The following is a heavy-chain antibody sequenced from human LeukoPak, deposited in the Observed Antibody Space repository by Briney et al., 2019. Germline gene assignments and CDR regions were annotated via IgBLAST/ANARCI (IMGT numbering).Heavy chain of an antibody. J-gene: IGHJ4*02. V-gene: IGHV4-39*07. Sequence: ASETLSLTCTVSGGSISSSSYYWGWIRQPPGKGLEWIGSIYYSGSTYYNPSLKSRVTISVDTSKNQFSLKLSSVTAADTAVYYCARASGDYGEVFDYWGQGTLVTVSS. CDR3: ARASGDYGEVFDY. CDR2: IYYSGST. D-gene: IGHD4-17*01. CDR1: GGSISSSSYY.